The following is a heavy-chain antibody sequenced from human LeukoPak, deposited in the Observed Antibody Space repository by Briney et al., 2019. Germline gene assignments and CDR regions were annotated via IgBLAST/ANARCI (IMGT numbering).Heavy chain of an antibody. V-gene: IGHV1-3*01. D-gene: IGHD6-19*01. CDR2: INAGNGNT. CDR3: AILGGPPDGYSSGWTPTIGGY. Sequence: ASVKVSCKASGYTFTSYAMHWVRQAPGQRLEWMGWINAGNGNTKYSQKFQGRVTITRDTSASTAYMELSSLRSEDTAVYYCAILGGPPDGYSSGWTPTIGGYWGQGTLVTVSS. J-gene: IGHJ4*02. CDR1: GYTFTSYA.